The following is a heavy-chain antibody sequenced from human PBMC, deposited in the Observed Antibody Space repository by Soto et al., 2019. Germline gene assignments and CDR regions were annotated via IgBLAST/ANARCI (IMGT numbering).Heavy chain of an antibody. J-gene: IGHJ6*02. CDR2: INPSGGST. CDR1: GYTFTSYY. V-gene: IGHV1-46*01. D-gene: IGHD6-13*01. CDR3: ARDGGSSWPVWQKWDYYGMDV. Sequence: ASVKVSCKASGYTFTSYYMHWVRQAPGQGLEWMGIINPSGGSTSYAQKFQGRVTMTRDTSTSTVYMELSSLRSEDTAVYYCARDGGSSWPVWQKWDYYGMDVWGQGTTVTVSS.